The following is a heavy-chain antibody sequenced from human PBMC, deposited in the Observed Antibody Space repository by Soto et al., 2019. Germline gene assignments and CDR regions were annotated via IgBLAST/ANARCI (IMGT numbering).Heavy chain of an antibody. Sequence: SETLSLTCTVSGGSISSYYWSWIRQPPGKGLEWIGYIYYSGSTNYNPSLKSRVTISVDTSKNQFSLKLSSVTAADTAVYYCARHPGYYDILTGYTTYYFDSWGQGILVTAPQ. V-gene: IGHV4-59*08. D-gene: IGHD3-9*01. CDR3: ARHPGYYDILTGYTTYYFDS. CDR2: IYYSGST. J-gene: IGHJ4*02. CDR1: GGSISSYY.